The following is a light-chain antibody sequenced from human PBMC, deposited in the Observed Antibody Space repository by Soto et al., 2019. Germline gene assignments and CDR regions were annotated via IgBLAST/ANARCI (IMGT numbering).Light chain of an antibody. CDR2: DAS. CDR3: RQRRNRPIT. V-gene: IGKV3-11*01. J-gene: IGKJ5*01. CDR1: QGVSSH. Sequence: EIVLTQSPATLSLSPGERATLSCRASQGVSSHLAWYQHKPGQAPRLLIYDASSRATGVPARFSGSGCGTDFTLTISSLESEDVAVYYCRQRRNRPITFGQGTRLEIK.